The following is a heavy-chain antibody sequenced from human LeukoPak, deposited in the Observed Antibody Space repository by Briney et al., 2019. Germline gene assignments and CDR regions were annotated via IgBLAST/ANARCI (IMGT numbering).Heavy chain of an antibody. J-gene: IGHJ4*02. CDR2: ISGSSYHI. Sequence: GGSLRLSCVASGFTFSTCSMKWVRQAPGKALEWVSSISGSSYHIYYADSVKGRFTISRDNANNLLYLQMNSLRAEDTAVYYCASGTIVGARGADNWGQGTLVTVSS. CDR1: GFTFSTCS. CDR3: ASGTIVGARGADN. D-gene: IGHD1-26*01. V-gene: IGHV3-21*01.